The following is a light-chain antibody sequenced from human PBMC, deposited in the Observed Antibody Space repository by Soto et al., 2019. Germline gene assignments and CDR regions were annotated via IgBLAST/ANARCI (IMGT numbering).Light chain of an antibody. Sequence: IQMTQSQSSLSASVGDRVTITCRASQSISNYLAWYQQKPGKVPKLLIYAASTLQSGVPSRFSGSGSGTDVTLTISSLQPEDVATYYCQKYNSAPRTFGPGTKVDIK. CDR3: QKYNSAPRT. J-gene: IGKJ3*01. CDR1: QSISNY. CDR2: AAS. V-gene: IGKV1-27*01.